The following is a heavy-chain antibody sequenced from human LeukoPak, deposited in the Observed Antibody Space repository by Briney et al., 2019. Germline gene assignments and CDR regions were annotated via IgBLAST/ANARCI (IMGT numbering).Heavy chain of an antibody. CDR1: GGSISSYY. D-gene: IGHD2-15*01. CDR3: ARVGACSGGSCYEDS. J-gene: IGHJ4*02. V-gene: IGHV4-59*01. Sequence: SETLSLTCIVSGGSISSYYWSWIRQSPGKGLEWIAYIYSGGSTNYNPSLKSRVTISADTSKSHFSLKLNSVTAADTAVYYCARVGACSGGSCYEDSWGQGTLVTVSS. CDR2: IYSGGST.